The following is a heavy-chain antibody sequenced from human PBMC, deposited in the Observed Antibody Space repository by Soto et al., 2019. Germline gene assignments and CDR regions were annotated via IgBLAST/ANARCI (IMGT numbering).Heavy chain of an antibody. Sequence: QVQLVESGGGVVQPGRSLRLSCAASGFTFSSYGMHWVRQAPGKWLEWVAVIWYDGSNKYYADSVKGRFTISRDNSKNTLYLQMNSLRAEDTAVYYCERELRSEYPGLVPGGYYFDYWGQGTLVTVSS. J-gene: IGHJ4*02. V-gene: IGHV3-33*01. CDR1: GFTFSSYG. D-gene: IGHD6-19*01. CDR3: ERELRSEYPGLVPGGYYFDY. CDR2: IWYDGSNK.